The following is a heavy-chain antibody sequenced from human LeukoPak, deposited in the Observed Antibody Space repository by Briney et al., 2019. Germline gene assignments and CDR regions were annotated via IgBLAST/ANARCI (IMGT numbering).Heavy chain of an antibody. CDR2: ISSSGSTI. D-gene: IGHD3-22*01. CDR1: GFTFSSYE. V-gene: IGHV3-48*03. CDR3: AREGVGYYDSSGYYPLDY. J-gene: IGHJ4*02. Sequence: PGGSLRLSCAASGFTFSSYEMNWVRQAPGEGLEWVSYISSSGSTIYYADSVKGRFTISRDNAKNSLYLQMNSLRAEDTAVYYCAREGVGYYDSSGYYPLDYWGQGTLVTVSS.